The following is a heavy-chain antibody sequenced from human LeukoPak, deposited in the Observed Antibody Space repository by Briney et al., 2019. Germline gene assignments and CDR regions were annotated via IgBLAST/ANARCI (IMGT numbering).Heavy chain of an antibody. Sequence: GASVKASCKASGYTFTSYYMHWVRQAPGQGLEWMGIINPSGGSTSYAQKFQGRVTMTRDTSTSTVYMELSSLRSEDTAVYYCARLGRPLRRLGAGPNILTGYDYWGQGTLVTVSS. V-gene: IGHV1-46*01. D-gene: IGHD3-9*01. J-gene: IGHJ4*02. CDR1: GYTFTSYY. CDR3: ARLGRPLRRLGAGPNILTGYDY. CDR2: INPSGGST.